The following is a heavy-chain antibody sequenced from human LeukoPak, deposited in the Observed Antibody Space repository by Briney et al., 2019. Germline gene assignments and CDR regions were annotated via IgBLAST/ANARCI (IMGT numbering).Heavy chain of an antibody. CDR3: ARDRDYYDSSAFDY. CDR1: GFTFSSYG. Sequence: GGSLRLSCAASGFTFSSYGMHWVRQAPGKGLEWVAVIRYDGSNKYYADSVKGRFTISRDNSQNTLYLQMNSLRAEDTAVYYCARDRDYYDSSAFDYWGQGTLVTVSS. J-gene: IGHJ4*02. V-gene: IGHV3-33*01. D-gene: IGHD3-22*01. CDR2: IRYDGSNK.